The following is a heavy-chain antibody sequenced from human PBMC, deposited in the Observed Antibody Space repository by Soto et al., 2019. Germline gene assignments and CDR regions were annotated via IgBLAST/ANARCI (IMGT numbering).Heavy chain of an antibody. CDR3: ARSNTVYVYYYYGMDV. Sequence: LRLSCTASGFTFGDYAMSWVRQAPGKGLEWVGFISSSGSTIYYADSVKGRFTISRDNARNSLYLQMNSLRAEDTAVYYCARSNTVYVYYYYGMDVWGQGTTVTVSS. J-gene: IGHJ6*02. V-gene: IGHV3-48*03. D-gene: IGHD2-8*01. CDR2: ISSSGSTI. CDR1: GFTFGDYA.